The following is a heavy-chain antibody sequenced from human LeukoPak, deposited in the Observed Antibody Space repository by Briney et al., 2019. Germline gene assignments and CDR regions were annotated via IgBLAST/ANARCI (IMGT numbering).Heavy chain of an antibody. CDR2: ISAYNGNT. Sequence: ASVKVSCKASGYTFTSYGISWVRQAPGQGLEWMGWISAYNGNTNYAQKLQGRVTMTTDTSTSTAYMELRSLRSDDTAVYYCARRLPFWRGYSQRPTFDYWGQGTLVTVSS. V-gene: IGHV1-18*01. CDR1: GYTFTSYG. D-gene: IGHD3-3*01. J-gene: IGHJ4*02. CDR3: ARRLPFWRGYSQRPTFDY.